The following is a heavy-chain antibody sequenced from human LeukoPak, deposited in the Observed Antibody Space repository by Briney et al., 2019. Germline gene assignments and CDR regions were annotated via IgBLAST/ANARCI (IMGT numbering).Heavy chain of an antibody. CDR3: ARRPSDGYNGYYFDY. J-gene: IGHJ4*02. CDR1: GYSFTSYW. V-gene: IGHV5-51*01. D-gene: IGHD5-24*01. Sequence: GESLKISCKGSGYSFTSYWIGWVRQMPGKGLEWMGIIYPGDSDTRYSPSFQGQVTISADKSISTAYLQWSSLKASDTAMYYCARRPSDGYNGYYFDYWGQGTLVTVSS. CDR2: IYPGDSDT.